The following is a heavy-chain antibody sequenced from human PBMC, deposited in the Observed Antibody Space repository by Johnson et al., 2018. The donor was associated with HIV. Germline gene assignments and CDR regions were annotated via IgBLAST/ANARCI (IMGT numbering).Heavy chain of an antibody. Sequence: EVQLVEPGGGLVKPGGSLRLSCAASGFTFSDYYMSWMRAAPGQGLEWVGRIKSKTDGGTTDYAAPANGRFSISKDDFTNTLYPQMNSLKIENTCVDYCATLGVGVATRDAFDIWGQGTMVTVPS. CDR2: IKSKTDGGTT. D-gene: IGHD2-21*01. V-gene: IGHV3-15*01. CDR1: GFTFSDYY. CDR3: ATLGVGVATRDAFDI. J-gene: IGHJ3*02.